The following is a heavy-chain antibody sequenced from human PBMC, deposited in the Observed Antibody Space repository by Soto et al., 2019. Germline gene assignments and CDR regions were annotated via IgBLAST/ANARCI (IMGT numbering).Heavy chain of an antibody. J-gene: IGHJ4*02. V-gene: IGHV3-33*01. Sequence: QVQLVESGGGVVQPARSLRLSCAASGFTFGTYAMHWLRQAPGKGLEWVAVIYYDGSNKYYADSVKGRFTISRDNSKNTLYLQMNSLRAEDTAVYYCARAFCTNGVCYYYFDYWGQGTLVTVSS. CDR1: GFTFGTYA. CDR3: ARAFCTNGVCYYYFDY. D-gene: IGHD2-8*01. CDR2: IYYDGSNK.